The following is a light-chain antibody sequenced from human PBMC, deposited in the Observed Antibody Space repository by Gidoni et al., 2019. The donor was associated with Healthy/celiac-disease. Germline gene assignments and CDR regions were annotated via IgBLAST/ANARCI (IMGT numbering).Light chain of an antibody. CDR1: SSNIGAGYD. Sequence: QSVLTPPPSVSGAPGQRGTISCTGSSSNIGAGYDVHWYQQLPGTAPKLLIYGNSNRPSGVPDRFSGSKSGTSASLAITGLQAEDEADYYCQSYDSSLSGLYVFGTGTKVTVL. V-gene: IGLV1-40*01. J-gene: IGLJ1*01. CDR2: GNS. CDR3: QSYDSSLSGLYV.